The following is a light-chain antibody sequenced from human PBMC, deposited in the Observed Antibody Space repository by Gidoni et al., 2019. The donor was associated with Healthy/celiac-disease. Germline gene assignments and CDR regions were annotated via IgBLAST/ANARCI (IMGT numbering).Light chain of an antibody. CDR3: QQRSNWPMYT. CDR1: QSVSSY. J-gene: IGKJ2*01. Sequence: EIVLTQSPANLSLSPGKRATLSCSASQSVSSYLAWYQQKPGQAPRLLIYDASNRATGIPARFSGSGSGTDFTLTISSLEPEDFAVYYCQQRSNWPMYTFGQGTKLEIK. CDR2: DAS. V-gene: IGKV3-11*01.